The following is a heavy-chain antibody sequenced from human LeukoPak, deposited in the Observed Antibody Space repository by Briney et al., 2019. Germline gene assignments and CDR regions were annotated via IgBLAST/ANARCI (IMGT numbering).Heavy chain of an antibody. J-gene: IGHJ4*02. CDR1: GFTFSSYA. D-gene: IGHD2-21*02. V-gene: IGHV3-7*01. CDR3: ARGFQRGDSPV. CDR2: INKDGSEK. Sequence: GGSLRLSCAASGFTFSSYAMSWVRQAPGKGLEWVAKINKDGSEKGYVDSVKGRFTISRDNAKGSLYLQLNSLRAEDTAVYYCARGFQRGDSPVWGQGTLVTVSS.